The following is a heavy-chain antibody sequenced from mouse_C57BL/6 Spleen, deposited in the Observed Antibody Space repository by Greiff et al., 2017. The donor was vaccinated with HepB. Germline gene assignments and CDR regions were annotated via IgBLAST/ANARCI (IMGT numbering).Heavy chain of an antibody. V-gene: IGHV2-5*01. CDR3: AKNNYDLYYYAMDY. CDR1: GFSLTSYG. D-gene: IGHD2-4*01. Sequence: VKLVESGPGLVQPSQSLSITCTVSGFSLTSYGVHWVRQSPGKGLEWLGVIWRGGSTDYNAAFMSRLSITKDNSKSQVFFKMNSLQADDTAIYYCAKNNYDLYYYAMDYWGQGTSDTVSS. CDR2: IWRGGST. J-gene: IGHJ4*01.